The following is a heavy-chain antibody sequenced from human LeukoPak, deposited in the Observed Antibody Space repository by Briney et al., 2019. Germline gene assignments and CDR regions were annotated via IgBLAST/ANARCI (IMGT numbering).Heavy chain of an antibody. CDR3: ARLSVTGGYIYGFFDY. CDR2: IYYGGST. V-gene: IGHV4-59*08. J-gene: IGHJ4*02. Sequence: SETLSLTCTVSGGSISGYYWSWIRQPPGKGLEWIAYIYYGGSTNYSPSLKSRVAISVDTSTNQFSLKLSSVTAADTAEYYCARLSVTGGYIYGFFDYWGRGTVVTVSS. CDR1: GGSISGYY. D-gene: IGHD5-18*01.